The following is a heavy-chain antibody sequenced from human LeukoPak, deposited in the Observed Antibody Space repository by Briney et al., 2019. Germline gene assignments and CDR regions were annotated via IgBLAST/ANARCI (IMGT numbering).Heavy chain of an antibody. V-gene: IGHV3-23*01. Sequence: GGSLRLSCAASRFTFSNFAMSWVRQAPGKGLEWVSTISGSAYSTYYADSVNSRFTISRDNSKNALFLQMNSLSAEDTAVYYCAKSGPYCSSTTCNYFDYWGQGTLVTVSS. CDR1: RFTFSNFA. CDR3: AKSGPYCSSTTCNYFDY. CDR2: ISGSAYST. J-gene: IGHJ4*02. D-gene: IGHD2-2*01.